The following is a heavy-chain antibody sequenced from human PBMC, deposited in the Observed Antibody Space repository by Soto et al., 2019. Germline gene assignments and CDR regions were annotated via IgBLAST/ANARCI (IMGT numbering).Heavy chain of an antibody. J-gene: IGHJ4*02. CDR3: AKSYGVVITSYYYFDY. Sequence: PGGSLRLSCAASGFTFSSYAMSWVRQAPGKGLEWVSAISGSGGSTYYADSVKGRFTISRDNSKNTLYLQMNSLRAEDTAVYYCAKSYGVVITSYYYFDYWGQGTLVTVSS. V-gene: IGHV3-23*01. CDR2: ISGSGGST. CDR1: GFTFSSYA. D-gene: IGHD3-3*01.